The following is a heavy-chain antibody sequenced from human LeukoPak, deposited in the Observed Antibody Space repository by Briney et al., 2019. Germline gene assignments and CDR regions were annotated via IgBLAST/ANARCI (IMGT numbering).Heavy chain of an antibody. J-gene: IGHJ4*02. CDR1: GFTFSSYA. Sequence: PGGSLRLSCAASGFTFSSYAMSWVRQAPGKGLEWVSAISGSGGSTYYADSVKGRFTISRDNSKNTLYLQMNSLRAEDTAVYYCANDRTTYYDFWSGRTQSYHFDYWGQGTLVTVSS. CDR2: ISGSGGST. V-gene: IGHV3-23*01. CDR3: ANDRTTYYDFWSGRTQSYHFDY. D-gene: IGHD3-3*01.